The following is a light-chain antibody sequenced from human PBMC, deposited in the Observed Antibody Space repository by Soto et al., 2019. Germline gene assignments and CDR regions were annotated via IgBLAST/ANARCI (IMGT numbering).Light chain of an antibody. V-gene: IGKV1-13*02. CDR3: QQYSSYPVT. Sequence: AIQLTQSPSSLSASVGDRVTITCRASQGINTALAWYQQKPGKAPNLLIYDASSLESGVPSRFSGSGSGTDFTLTISSRQPEDFATYYCQQYSSYPVTFGQGTKLEIK. J-gene: IGKJ1*01. CDR1: QGINTA. CDR2: DAS.